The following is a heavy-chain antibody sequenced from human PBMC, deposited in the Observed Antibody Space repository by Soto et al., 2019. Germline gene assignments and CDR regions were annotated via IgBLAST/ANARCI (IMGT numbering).Heavy chain of an antibody. CDR3: ARASGESYPGSRIFDS. V-gene: IGHV3-21*04. CDR1: GFTFSTYS. J-gene: IGHJ4*02. D-gene: IGHD3-10*01. Sequence: GGSLRLSCVGSGFTFSTYSINWVRQAPGKGLEWVSSISSRSDIYYADSVKGRFTISRDNSKDTLYLQMNILRAEDTAIYYCARASGESYPGSRIFDSWGQGTRVTVSS. CDR2: ISSRSDI.